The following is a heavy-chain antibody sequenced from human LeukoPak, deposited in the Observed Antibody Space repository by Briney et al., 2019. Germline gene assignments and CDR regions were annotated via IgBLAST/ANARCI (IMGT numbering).Heavy chain of an antibody. J-gene: IGHJ4*02. CDR3: ARERRRDGYNYKDY. V-gene: IGHV3-30*04. D-gene: IGHD5-24*01. Sequence: TGGSLRLSCAVSGFTFSAYGMHWVRQAPGKGLEWVAVISYDGSYQAYADSVKGRLTVSRDSSKNTLYLQLNSLRPEDTGLYYCARERRRDGYNYKDYWGQGTQVSVSS. CDR1: GFTFSAYG. CDR2: ISYDGSYQ.